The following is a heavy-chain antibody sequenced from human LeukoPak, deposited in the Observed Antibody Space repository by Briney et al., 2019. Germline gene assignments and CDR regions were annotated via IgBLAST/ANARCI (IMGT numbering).Heavy chain of an antibody. V-gene: IGHV4-34*01. Sequence: PSETLSLTCAVYGGSFSGYYWSWIRQPPGKGLEWIGEINHSGSTNYNPSLKSRVTISVDTSKNQFSLKLSSVTAADTAVYYCARERRGVVPAAIFDYWGQGTLVIVSS. CDR3: ARERRGVVPAAIFDY. D-gene: IGHD2-2*02. CDR2: INHSGST. J-gene: IGHJ4*02. CDR1: GGSFSGYY.